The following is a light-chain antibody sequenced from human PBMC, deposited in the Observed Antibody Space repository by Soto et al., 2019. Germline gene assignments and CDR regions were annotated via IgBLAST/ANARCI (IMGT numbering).Light chain of an antibody. CDR2: GAS. CDR1: QSVSSN. CDR3: HQYHYWSRPS. V-gene: IGKV3-15*01. J-gene: IGKJ4*01. Sequence: EVVMTQSPDTLSVSPGERATLSCRASQSVSSNLAWYQQKLGQAPRLLIYGASTRATGISARFSGSGSGTEFALTIRSLKSEDFAVYYCHQYHYWSRPSFGGGTKVDIK.